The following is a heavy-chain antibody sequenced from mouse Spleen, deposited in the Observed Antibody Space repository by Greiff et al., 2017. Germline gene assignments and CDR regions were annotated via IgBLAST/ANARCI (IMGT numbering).Heavy chain of an antibody. Sequence: EVQGVESGGGLVQPGGSLKLSCATSGFTFSDYYMYWVRQTPEKRLEWVAYISNGGGSTYYPDTVKGRFTISRDNAKNTLYLQMSRLKSEDTAMYYCARCYYGSTYAMDYWGQGTSVTVSS. V-gene: IGHV5-12*02. D-gene: IGHD1-1*01. CDR2: ISNGGGST. CDR3: ARCYYGSTYAMDY. J-gene: IGHJ4*01. CDR1: GFTFSDYY.